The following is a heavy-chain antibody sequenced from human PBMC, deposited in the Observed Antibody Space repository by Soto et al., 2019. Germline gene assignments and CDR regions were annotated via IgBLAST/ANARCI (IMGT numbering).Heavy chain of an antibody. CDR2: ISVYNGNT. CDR3: ARDTVYDY. D-gene: IGHD2-8*02. V-gene: IGHV1-18*01. J-gene: IGHJ4*02. CDR1: GYTFSNYG. Sequence: QVQLVQSGAEVKKPGASVKVSCKASGYTFSNYGFSWVRQAPGQGLEWMGWISVYNGNTNYAQKFQGRVTMTIHTSTNTAYMELRSLTSDDTAVYYCARDTVYDYWGQGTLVTVSS.